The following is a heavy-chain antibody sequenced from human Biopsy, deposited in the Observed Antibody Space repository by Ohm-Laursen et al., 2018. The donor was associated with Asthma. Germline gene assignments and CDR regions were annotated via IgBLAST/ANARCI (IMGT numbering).Heavy chain of an antibody. CDR3: ARAQDYYDSRGYYRSFDY. Sequence: SDTLSLTCTVSYGSITGGGYYWTRIRQHPGKGLEWIGFIYYSGSTYYNPSLKSRVSISIDTSKNQFSLKLSSVTAADTAVYYCARAQDYYDSRGYYRSFDYWGQGTLVTVSS. V-gene: IGHV4-31*03. J-gene: IGHJ4*02. CDR2: IYYSGST. D-gene: IGHD3-22*01. CDR1: YGSITGGGYY.